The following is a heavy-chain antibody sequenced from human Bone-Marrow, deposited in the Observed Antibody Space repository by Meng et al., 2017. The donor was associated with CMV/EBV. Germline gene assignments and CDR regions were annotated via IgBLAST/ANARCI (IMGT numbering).Heavy chain of an antibody. CDR2: IIPILGIA. D-gene: IGHD5-18*01. Sequence: SVKVSCQASGGTFSSYTISWVRQAPGQGLEWMGRIIPILGIANYAQKFQGRVTITADKSTSTAYMELSSLRSEDTAVYYCARGTRSGYSHGWDDYWGQGTLVTVSS. CDR1: GGTFSSYT. V-gene: IGHV1-69*02. CDR3: ARGTRSGYSHGWDDY. J-gene: IGHJ4*02.